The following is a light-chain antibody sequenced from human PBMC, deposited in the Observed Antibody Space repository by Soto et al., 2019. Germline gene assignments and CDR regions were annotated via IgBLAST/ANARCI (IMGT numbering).Light chain of an antibody. J-gene: IGLJ1*01. CDR1: SSDVGYDNY. Sequence: QSVPTQPASVSGSPGQSITISCTGTSSDVGYDNYVSWYQQHPGRAPKSLIYEVSNRPSGVSNRFSGSKSGNTASLTISGLQAEDEADYYCSSYTSTSTYVFGTGTKVTVL. CDR3: SSYTSTSTYV. V-gene: IGLV2-14*01. CDR2: EVS.